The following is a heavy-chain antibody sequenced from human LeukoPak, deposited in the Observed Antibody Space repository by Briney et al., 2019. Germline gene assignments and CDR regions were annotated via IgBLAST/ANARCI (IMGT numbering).Heavy chain of an antibody. CDR1: GFTFSNYA. CDR3: AKDAYGSGSYPSDY. D-gene: IGHD3-10*01. CDR2: ITDGGGDT. Sequence: GGSLRLSCAASGFTFSNYAMTWVRQAPGKGLEWVSSITDGGGDTACADSVKGRFTISRDNSKNTLYLQMNSLRAEDTAVYYCAKDAYGSGSYPSDYWGQGTLVTVSS. V-gene: IGHV3-23*01. J-gene: IGHJ4*02.